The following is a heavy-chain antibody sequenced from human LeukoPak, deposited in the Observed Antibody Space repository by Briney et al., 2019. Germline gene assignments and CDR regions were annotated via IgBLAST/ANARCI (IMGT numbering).Heavy chain of an antibody. J-gene: IGHJ5*02. Sequence: KPSETLSLTCTVSGGSISSSSYYWGWIRQPPGKGLEWIGSIYYSGSTHYNPSLQSRVTISVDTSKNQFSLKLSSVTAADTAVYYSARLFWSGYYLGFDPWGQGTLVTVSS. CDR3: ARLFWSGYYLGFDP. CDR1: GGSISSSSYY. CDR2: IYYSGST. V-gene: IGHV4-39*01. D-gene: IGHD3-3*01.